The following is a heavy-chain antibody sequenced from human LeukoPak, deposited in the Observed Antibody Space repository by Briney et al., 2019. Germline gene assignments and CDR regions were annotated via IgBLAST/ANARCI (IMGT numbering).Heavy chain of an antibody. D-gene: IGHD7-27*01. J-gene: IGHJ4*02. V-gene: IGHV3-53*01. CDR2: LYSSGNT. CDR1: GFSVITDY. Sequence: GGSLRLSRAASGFSVITDYMTWVRQAPGKGLEWVSTLYSSGNTYYADSVKGRFTVSRDNSKNTLFLEMSSLRAEDTAVYFCERGWGSFENWGQGTLVAVSS. CDR3: ERGWGSFEN.